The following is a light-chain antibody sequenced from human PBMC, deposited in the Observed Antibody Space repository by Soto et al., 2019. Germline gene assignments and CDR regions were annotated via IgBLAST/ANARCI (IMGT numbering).Light chain of an antibody. Sequence: SALTQPASVSGSPGQSITISCTGTSSDVGGYNYVSWYQQHPDKAPQLMIYDVSNRPSGISDRFSGSKSGNTASLTISGLQAEDEADYYCSSYTSTSTLVFGGGTQLTVL. J-gene: IGLJ2*01. CDR1: SSDVGGYNY. V-gene: IGLV2-14*03. CDR3: SSYTSTSTLV. CDR2: DVS.